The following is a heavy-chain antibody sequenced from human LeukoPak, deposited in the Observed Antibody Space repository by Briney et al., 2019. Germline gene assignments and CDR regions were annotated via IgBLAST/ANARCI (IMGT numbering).Heavy chain of an antibody. CDR2: ISGSGGST. CDR3: AKSRDYYGSGSPWDY. Sequence: PGGSLRLSCAASGFTFSSYGMSWVRQAPGKGLEWVSAISGSGGSTYYADSVKGRFTISRDNSKNTLYLQMNSLRAEDTAVYYCAKSRDYYGSGSPWDYWGQGTLVTVSS. V-gene: IGHV3-23*01. J-gene: IGHJ4*02. CDR1: GFTFSSYG. D-gene: IGHD3-10*01.